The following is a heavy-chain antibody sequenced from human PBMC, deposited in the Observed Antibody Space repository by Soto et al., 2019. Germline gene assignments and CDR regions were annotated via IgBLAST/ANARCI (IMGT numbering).Heavy chain of an antibody. Sequence: GGSLRLSCAASGFTFSSYSMNWVRQAPGKGLEWVSSISSSSSYIYYADSVKGRFTISRDNAKNSLYLQMNSLRAEDTAVYYCAPIVVVINGAAFDIWGQGTMVTVSS. V-gene: IGHV3-21*01. CDR2: ISSSSSYI. CDR1: GFTFSSYS. D-gene: IGHD3-22*01. J-gene: IGHJ3*02. CDR3: APIVVVINGAAFDI.